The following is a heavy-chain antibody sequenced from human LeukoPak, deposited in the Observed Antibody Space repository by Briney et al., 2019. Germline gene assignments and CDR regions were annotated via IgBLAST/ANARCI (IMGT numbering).Heavy chain of an antibody. CDR3: ARGDTMIVVVPFDY. D-gene: IGHD3-22*01. Sequence: SQTLSLTCAISGDSVSSNSAAWNWIRQSPSRGLEWLGRTYYRSKWYNDYAVSVKSRITINPDTSKNQFSLQLNSVTAADTAVYYCARGDTMIVVVPFDYWGQGTLVTVSS. CDR2: TYYRSKWYN. V-gene: IGHV6-1*01. J-gene: IGHJ4*02. CDR1: GDSVSSNSAA.